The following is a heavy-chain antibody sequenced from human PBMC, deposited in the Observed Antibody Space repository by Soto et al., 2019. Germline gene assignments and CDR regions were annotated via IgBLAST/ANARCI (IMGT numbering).Heavy chain of an antibody. CDR1: GGTFSSYA. CDR2: IIPIFGTA. CDR3: ARDRVQFGRNPHYGMDV. V-gene: IGHV1-69*13. D-gene: IGHD1-1*01. J-gene: IGHJ6*02. Sequence: SVKVSCKASGGTFSSYAISWVRQAPGQGLKWMGGIIPIFGTANYAQKFQGRVTITADESTSTAYMELSSLRSEDTAVYYCARDRVQFGRNPHYGMDVWGQGTTVTVSS.